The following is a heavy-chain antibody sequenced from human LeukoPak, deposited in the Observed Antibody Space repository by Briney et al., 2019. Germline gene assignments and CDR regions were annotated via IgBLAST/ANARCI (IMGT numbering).Heavy chain of an antibody. D-gene: IGHD1-20*01. CDR1: GGSISSYY. Sequence: RASETLSLTCTVSGGSISSYYWSWIRQPPGKGLEWIGYIYYSGSTNYNPSLKSRVTISVDTSKNQFSLKLSSVTAADTAVYYCARGLSITRTTDSFDYWGQGTLVTVSS. J-gene: IGHJ4*02. CDR2: IYYSGST. V-gene: IGHV4-59*12. CDR3: ARGLSITRTTDSFDY.